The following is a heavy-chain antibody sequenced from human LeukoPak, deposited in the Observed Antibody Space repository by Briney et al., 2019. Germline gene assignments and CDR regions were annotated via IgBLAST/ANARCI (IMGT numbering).Heavy chain of an antibody. D-gene: IGHD2-15*01. Sequence: GGSLRLSCAASGFTFSTSAMHWVRQAPGKGLEWVAVISYDGNNKYYADSVKGRFTISRDNSKNTLYLQMNSLRAEDTAVYNCARDQDGSGGFDRWGQGTLVTVSS. CDR2: ISYDGNNK. V-gene: IGHV3-30-3*01. J-gene: IGHJ4*02. CDR3: ARDQDGSGGFDR. CDR1: GFTFSTSA.